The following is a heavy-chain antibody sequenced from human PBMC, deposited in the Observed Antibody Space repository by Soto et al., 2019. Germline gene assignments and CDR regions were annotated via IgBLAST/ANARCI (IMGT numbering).Heavy chain of an antibody. D-gene: IGHD3-16*01. CDR1: GFTFSSYA. CDR3: AILPTHRFINGGDSY. J-gene: IGHJ4*02. Sequence: LRLSCAASGFTFSSYAMSWVRQAPGKGLEWVSVISGSGDSTYYADSVKGRFTISRDNAKNSLNLQMDSLRAEDTAVYYCAILPTHRFINGGDSYWGQGTLVTVSS. V-gene: IGHV3-23*01. CDR2: ISGSGDST.